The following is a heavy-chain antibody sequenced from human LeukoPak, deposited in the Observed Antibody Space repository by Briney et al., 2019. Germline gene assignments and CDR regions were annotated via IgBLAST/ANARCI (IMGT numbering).Heavy chain of an antibody. J-gene: IGHJ3*02. CDR1: GFTLSDYY. CDR3: ARFYCSGGSCYLGLDAFDI. Sequence: KPGGSLRLSCAASGFTLSDYYMSWIRQAPGKGLEWVSYISSSSSYTNYADSVKGRFTISRDNAKNSLYLQMNSLRAEDTAVYYCARFYCSGGSCYLGLDAFDIWGQGTMVTVSS. CDR2: ISSSSSYT. V-gene: IGHV3-11*03. D-gene: IGHD2-15*01.